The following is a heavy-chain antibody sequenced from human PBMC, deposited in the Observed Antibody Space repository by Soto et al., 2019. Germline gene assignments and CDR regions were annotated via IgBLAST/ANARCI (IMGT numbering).Heavy chain of an antibody. J-gene: IGHJ4*02. Sequence: PGGSLRLSCAASGFTFKSYAMNWVRQAPGKGLEWVPSTPGSGGSSYYADSVKGRFTISRDNSKNTLYLDLNSLKAEDTAMYYCARGGTTGWFYFDFWGQGTQVTVSS. V-gene: IGHV3-23*01. CDR1: GFTFKSYA. CDR3: ARGGTTGWFYFDF. D-gene: IGHD1-7*01. CDR2: TPGSGGSS.